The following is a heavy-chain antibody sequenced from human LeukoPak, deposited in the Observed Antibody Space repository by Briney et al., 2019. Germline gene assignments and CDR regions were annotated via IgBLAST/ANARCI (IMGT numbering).Heavy chain of an antibody. D-gene: IGHD5-18*01. V-gene: IGHV4-4*02. Sequence: SETLSLTCAVSGGSISSSNWWSWVRQPPGKGLEWIGYIYHSGSTYYNPSLKSRVTISVDRSKNQFSLKLTSVTAADTAVYYCRIRGYSYVLDYWGQGTLVTVSS. CDR2: IYHSGST. CDR3: RIRGYSYVLDY. CDR1: GGSISSSNW. J-gene: IGHJ4*02.